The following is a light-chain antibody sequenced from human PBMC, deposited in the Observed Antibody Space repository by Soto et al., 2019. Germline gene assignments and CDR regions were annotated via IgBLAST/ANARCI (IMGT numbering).Light chain of an antibody. CDR2: LGS. Sequence: DIVMTQSPLSLPVTPGEPASISCRSSQSLLHSNGYNYLDWYLQKPGQSPQLLIYLGSNRASGVPDRFSGSGSGTDFTLKISRVEAEDVGVYYCMQALQTPSVITFGPGTKVDIK. J-gene: IGKJ3*01. CDR3: MQALQTPSVIT. V-gene: IGKV2-28*01. CDR1: QSLLHSNGYNY.